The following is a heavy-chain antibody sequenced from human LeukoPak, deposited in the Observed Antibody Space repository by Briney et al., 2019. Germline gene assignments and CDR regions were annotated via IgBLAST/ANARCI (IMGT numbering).Heavy chain of an antibody. CDR1: GFTFEDYG. V-gene: IGHV3-20*04. D-gene: IGHD2-8*01. CDR3: ARSMYYYYMDV. CDR2: INWDGSST. J-gene: IGHJ6*03. Sequence: GGSLRLSCAASGFTFEDYGMTWVRQAPGKGLEWVSGINWDGSSTGYADSVKGRFTISRDNAKNSLYLQMNSLRAEDTALCYCARSMYYYYMDVWGKGTTVTVSS.